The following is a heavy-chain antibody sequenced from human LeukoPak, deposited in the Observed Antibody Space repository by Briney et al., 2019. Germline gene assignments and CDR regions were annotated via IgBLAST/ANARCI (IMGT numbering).Heavy chain of an antibody. J-gene: IGHJ4*02. Sequence: TGGSLRLSCAAPGFTFTSYWIHWVRQAPGKGLVWVSRIKSDGTSINYADSVKGRFTISRDNTKNTVYLQMNSLTAEDTAVYYCARGMLGGYCTDYWGQGTLVTVSS. CDR3: ARGMLGGYCTDY. CDR1: GFTFTSYW. D-gene: IGHD3-3*01. V-gene: IGHV3-74*01. CDR2: IKSDGTSI.